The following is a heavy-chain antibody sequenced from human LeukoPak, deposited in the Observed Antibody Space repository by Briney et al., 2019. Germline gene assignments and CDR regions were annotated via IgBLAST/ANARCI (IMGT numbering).Heavy chain of an antibody. CDR3: ARGGGLTGTTSH. Sequence: PPQTLSLTCTVSGGSISSGSYYWSWIRQPAGKGLEWMGRIYTSGSTNYNPSLKSRVTISVDTSKNQFSLKLSSVTAADTAVYYCARGGGLTGTTSHWGQGTLVTVSS. CDR2: IYTSGST. CDR1: GGSISSGSYY. J-gene: IGHJ4*02. V-gene: IGHV4-61*02. D-gene: IGHD1-7*01.